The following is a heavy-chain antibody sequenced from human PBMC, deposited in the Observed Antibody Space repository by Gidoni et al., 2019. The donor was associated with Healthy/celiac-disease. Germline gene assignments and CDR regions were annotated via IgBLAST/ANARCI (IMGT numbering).Heavy chain of an antibody. D-gene: IGHD6-13*01. CDR2: ISSSSSYI. J-gene: IGHJ6*02. CDR1: GFTFSRYS. CDR3: AREGWQQLVYYYGMDV. V-gene: IGHV3-21*06. Sequence: EVQLVESGGGLVKPGGSLRLSCAASGFTFSRYSMNWVRQAPGKGLEWVSSISSSSSYIYYADSVKGRFTISRDNAKNSLYLQMNSLRAEDTAVYYCAREGWQQLVYYYGMDVWGQGTTVTVSS.